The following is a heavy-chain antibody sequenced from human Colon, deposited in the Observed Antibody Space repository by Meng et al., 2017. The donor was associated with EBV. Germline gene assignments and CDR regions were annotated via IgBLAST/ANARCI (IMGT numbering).Heavy chain of an antibody. V-gene: IGHV4-31*03. D-gene: IGHD6-19*01. CDR1: VCSVSSGGYY. J-gene: IGHJ4*02. CDR2: IYYSGST. CDR3: ARVSSGWDYFDY. Sequence: GPGLVKPSPTRSLTCTGSVCSVSSGGYYWTWIRQHPGKGLEWFGHIYYSGSTFYNPSLKRRVIISIDTSKNQFSLNLRSVTAADTAVYYCARVSSGWDYFDYWGQGTLVTVSS.